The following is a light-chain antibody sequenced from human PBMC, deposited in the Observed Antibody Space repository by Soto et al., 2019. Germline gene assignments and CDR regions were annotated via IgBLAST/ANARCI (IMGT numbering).Light chain of an antibody. V-gene: IGLV2-11*01. J-gene: IGLJ1*01. CDR3: CSYGGSYV. CDR1: SSDVGGYNY. Sequence: QSALTQPRSASGSPGQSVTISCTGTSSDVGGYNYVSWYQQHPGKAPKLMIYDVSKRPSGVPDRFSGSKSGNTASLTISGLQAEDEADSDCCSYGGSYVFGTGTKLTVL. CDR2: DVS.